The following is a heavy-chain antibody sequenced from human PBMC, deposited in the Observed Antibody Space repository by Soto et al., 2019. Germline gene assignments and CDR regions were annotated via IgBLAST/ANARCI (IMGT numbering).Heavy chain of an antibody. CDR3: AKDNEWEELVLDY. CDR2: ISYDGSNK. CDR1: GFTLSSYG. V-gene: IGHV3-30*18. Sequence: PGGSLRLSCAASGFTLSSYGMHWVRQAPGKGLEWVAVISYDGSNKYYADSVKGRFTISRDNSKNTLYLQMNSLRAEDTAVYYCAKDNEWEELVLDYWGQGTLVTVSP. D-gene: IGHD1-26*01. J-gene: IGHJ4*02.